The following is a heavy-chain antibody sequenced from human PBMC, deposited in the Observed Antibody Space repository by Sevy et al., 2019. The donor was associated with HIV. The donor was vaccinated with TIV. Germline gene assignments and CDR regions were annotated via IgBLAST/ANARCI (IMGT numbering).Heavy chain of an antibody. V-gene: IGHV3-30*18. Sequence: GGSLRLSCAASGFTFTTYDIHWVRQAPGKGLEWVAIISHDGSYRYYADSVRGRFSMSRDNSKNTVYLQMSGLSAEDTAVYYCAKNRPPGGSFFSRHGMDVWGRGTTVTVS. D-gene: IGHD3-16*01. J-gene: IGHJ6*02. CDR3: AKNRPPGGSFFSRHGMDV. CDR2: ISHDGSYR. CDR1: GFTFTTYD.